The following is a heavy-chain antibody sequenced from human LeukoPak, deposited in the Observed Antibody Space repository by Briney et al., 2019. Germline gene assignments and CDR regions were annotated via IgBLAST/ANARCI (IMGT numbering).Heavy chain of an antibody. CDR3: AKGSYGGDY. J-gene: IGHJ4*02. D-gene: IGHD3-10*01. Sequence: SETLSLTCTVSGVSISNYYWSWIRQPPGKGLEWIGYIYYSGSTNYNPSLKSRVTISVDTSKNQFSLKLSSVTAADTAVYYCAKGSYGGDYWGQGILVTVSS. V-gene: IGHV4-59*08. CDR1: GVSISNYY. CDR2: IYYSGST.